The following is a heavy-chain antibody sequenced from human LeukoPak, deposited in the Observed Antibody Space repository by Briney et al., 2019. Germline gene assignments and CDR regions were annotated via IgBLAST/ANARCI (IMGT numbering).Heavy chain of an antibody. CDR3: ARDPKPYCGGDCYR. D-gene: IGHD2-21*02. V-gene: IGHV3-66*01. J-gene: IGHJ4*02. CDR1: GGSISSSTYY. Sequence: ETLSLTCTVSGGSISSSTYYWGWIRQPPGKGLEWVSVIYSGGSTYYADSVKGRFTISRDNSKNTLYLQMNSLRAEDTAVYYCARDPKPYCGGDCYRWGQGTLVTVSS. CDR2: IYSGGST.